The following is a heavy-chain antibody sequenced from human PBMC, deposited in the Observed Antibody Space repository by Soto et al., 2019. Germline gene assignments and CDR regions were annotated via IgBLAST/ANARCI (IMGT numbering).Heavy chain of an antibody. CDR1: GGSFSGYY. CDR3: ARADPSYYYGSGSYSDY. D-gene: IGHD3-10*01. J-gene: IGHJ4*02. V-gene: IGHV4-34*01. CDR2: INHSGST. Sequence: SETLSLTCAVYGGSFSGYYWSWIRQPPGKGLEWIGEINHSGSTNYNPSLKSRVTISVDTSKNQFSLKLSSVTAADTAVYYCARADPSYYYGSGSYSDYWGQGTLVTVS.